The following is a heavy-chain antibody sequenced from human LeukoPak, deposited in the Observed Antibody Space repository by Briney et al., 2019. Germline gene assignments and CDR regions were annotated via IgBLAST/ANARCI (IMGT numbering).Heavy chain of an antibody. CDR3: ARRNPSCYGRQCYYYMDV. Sequence: PGRSLRLSCAASGFTFSSYAMHWVRQAPGKGLEWVAVISYDGSNKYYADSVKGRFTISRDNAKNTLYLQMNSLRADDTAVYYCARRNPSCYGRQCYYYMDVWGRGTPVTVSS. CDR2: ISYDGSNK. D-gene: IGHD2-2*01. CDR1: GFTFSSYA. V-gene: IGHV3-30-3*01. J-gene: IGHJ6*03.